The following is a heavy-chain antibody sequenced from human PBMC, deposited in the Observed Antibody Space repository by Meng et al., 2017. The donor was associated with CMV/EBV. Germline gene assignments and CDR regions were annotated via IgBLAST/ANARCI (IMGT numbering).Heavy chain of an antibody. Sequence: QGQRQESGPGLVKPSATLSLTCTVSGGSISSYYWSWIRQPAGKGLEWIGRIYTSGSTNYNPSLKSRVTMSVDTSKNQFSLKLSSVTAADTAVYYCAREMPIAAAGCFDYWGQGTLVTVSS. D-gene: IGHD6-13*01. V-gene: IGHV4-4*07. CDR3: AREMPIAAAGCFDY. CDR2: IYTSGST. CDR1: GGSISSYY. J-gene: IGHJ4*02.